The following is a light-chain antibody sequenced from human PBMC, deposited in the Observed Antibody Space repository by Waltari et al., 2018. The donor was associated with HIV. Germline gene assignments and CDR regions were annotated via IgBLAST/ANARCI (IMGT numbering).Light chain of an antibody. CDR1: QTVSSS. Sequence: EIVMTQSPATLSVSPGERVTVSCRASQTVSSSLAWYQQKPGQAPRLLIYGASARATGIAARFSGRGSGTEFALTISSLQSEDFAVYYCQQYNDWPLTFGGGTRVEIK. J-gene: IGKJ4*01. V-gene: IGKV3-15*01. CDR2: GAS. CDR3: QQYNDWPLT.